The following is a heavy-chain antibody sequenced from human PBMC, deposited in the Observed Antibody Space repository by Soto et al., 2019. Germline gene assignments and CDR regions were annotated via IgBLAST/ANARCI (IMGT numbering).Heavy chain of an antibody. J-gene: IGHJ6*03. CDR2: INPSGGST. V-gene: IGHV1-46*03. Sequence: ASVKVACKASGYTFTIYYMHWVRQAPGQGLEWMGIINPSGGSTSYAQKFQGRVTMTRDTSTSTVYMELSSLRSEDTAVYYCARDFLGYYDFWSGYYGDYYYYMDVWGKGTTVTVSS. CDR1: GYTFTIYY. D-gene: IGHD3-3*01. CDR3: ARDFLGYYDFWSGYYGDYYYYMDV.